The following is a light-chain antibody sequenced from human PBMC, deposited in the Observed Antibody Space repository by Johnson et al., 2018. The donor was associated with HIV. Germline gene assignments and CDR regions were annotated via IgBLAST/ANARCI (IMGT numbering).Light chain of an antibody. CDR2: ANN. CDR3: GTWDSSLSAYA. V-gene: IGLV1-51*02. CDR1: SSNIGNNY. J-gene: IGLJ1*01. Sequence: QSVLTQPPSVSAAPGQKVTISCSGSSSNIGNNYVSWYQQLPGTAPKLLIYANNRRPSGIPDRFSGSKSGTSATLGITGLQTGDEADYYCGTWDSSLSAYAFGTGTKVTVL.